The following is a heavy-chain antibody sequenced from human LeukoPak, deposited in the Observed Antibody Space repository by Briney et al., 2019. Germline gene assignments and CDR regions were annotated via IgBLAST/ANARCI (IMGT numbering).Heavy chain of an antibody. CDR2: XSTYYGNT. CDR3: ARVYSTNYYGSGDRPFLFDY. Sequence: YXFTSYGFSWVRQAPEQGLEWMGXXSTYYGNTNYAQKLQDRVTMTTDTSTSTAYMELTSLRSDDTAVYYCARVYSTNYYGSGDRPFLFDYWGQGTVVTVSS. V-gene: IGHV1-18*01. CDR1: YXFTSYG. D-gene: IGHD3-10*01. J-gene: IGHJ4*02.